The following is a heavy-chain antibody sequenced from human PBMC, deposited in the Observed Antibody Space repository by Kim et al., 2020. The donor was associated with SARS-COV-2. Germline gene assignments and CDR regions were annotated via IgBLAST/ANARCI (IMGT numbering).Heavy chain of an antibody. CDR3: ARGDYYGSGSYYKEYYYYGMDV. Sequence: SETLSLTCTVSGGSISSGGYYWSWIRQHPGKGLEWIGYIYYSGSTYYNPSLKSRVTISVDTSKNQFSLKLSSVTAADTAVYYCARGDYYGSGSYYKEYYYYGMDVWGQGTTVIVSS. J-gene: IGHJ6*02. D-gene: IGHD3-10*01. V-gene: IGHV4-31*03. CDR2: IYYSGST. CDR1: GGSISSGGYY.